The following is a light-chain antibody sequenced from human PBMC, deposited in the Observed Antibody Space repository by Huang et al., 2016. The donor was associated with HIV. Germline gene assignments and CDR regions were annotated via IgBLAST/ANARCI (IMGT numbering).Light chain of an antibody. CDR1: QSINNW. Sequence: DIQMTQSLSTLSASVGDRVTIACRASQSINNWLAWYQQKPGKAPKLLIYKAFSLESGVPSRFSGSGSGTEFTLTISSLQPDDFATYYCQQYDSAWTFGQGTKVEIK. CDR2: KAF. CDR3: QQYDSAWT. J-gene: IGKJ1*01. V-gene: IGKV1-5*03.